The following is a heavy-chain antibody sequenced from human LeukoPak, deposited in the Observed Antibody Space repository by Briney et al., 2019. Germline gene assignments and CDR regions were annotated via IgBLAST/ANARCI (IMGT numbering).Heavy chain of an antibody. V-gene: IGHV1-18*01. CDR3: ARNPRPPDAFDI. Sequence: ASVKVSCKASGYTFTNDGVSWVRQAPGRGLEWVGWISNYNGLTHSAPRFQGRVTMTTDTSTSTAYMELRSLRSDDTAVYYCARNPRPPDAFDIWGQGTMVTVSS. J-gene: IGHJ3*02. CDR1: GYTFTNDG. CDR2: ISNYNGLT.